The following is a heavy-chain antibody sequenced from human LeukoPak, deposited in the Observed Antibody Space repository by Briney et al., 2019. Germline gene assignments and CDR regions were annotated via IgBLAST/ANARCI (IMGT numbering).Heavy chain of an antibody. CDR1: GGSISSGY. J-gene: IGHJ4*02. D-gene: IGHD4-11*01. CDR3: GRGGQYSNGIFDK. V-gene: IGHV4-4*07. Sequence: PGETLSLTCTVSGGSISSGYWSWFRQPAGKGLEWIWRAHTSGSTNYNPSLKSRVTMSVGSSRNQFSLRVSSVTAADTAVYYCGRGGQYSNGIFDKWGQGTLVTVSS. CDR2: AHTSGST.